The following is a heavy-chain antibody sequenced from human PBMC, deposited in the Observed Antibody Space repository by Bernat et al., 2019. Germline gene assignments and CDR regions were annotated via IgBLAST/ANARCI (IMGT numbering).Heavy chain of an antibody. CDR1: GFTFSGSA. J-gene: IGHJ4*02. D-gene: IGHD1-7*01. CDR3: TRPGWNSGLDY. Sequence: EVQLVESGGGLVQSGGSLKLSCAASGFTFSGSAMHWVRQASGKGLEWVGRIRSKANSYATAYAASVKGRFTISRDDSKNTAYLQMNSLKTEDTAVYYCTRPGWNSGLDYWGQGTLVTVSS. CDR2: IRSKANSYAT. V-gene: IGHV3-73*02.